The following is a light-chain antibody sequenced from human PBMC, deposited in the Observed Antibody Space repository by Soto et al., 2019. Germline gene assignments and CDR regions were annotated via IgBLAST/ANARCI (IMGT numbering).Light chain of an antibody. CDR3: QQSYSTPIT. CDR1: QSISSY. CDR2: AAS. Sequence: DIQITQSPASLSASVVDRVTITCRASQSISSYLNWYQQKPGKAPKLLIYAASSLQSGVPSRFSGSGSGTDFTLTISSLQPEDFATYYCQQSYSTPITFGQGTRLEIK. J-gene: IGKJ5*01. V-gene: IGKV1-39*01.